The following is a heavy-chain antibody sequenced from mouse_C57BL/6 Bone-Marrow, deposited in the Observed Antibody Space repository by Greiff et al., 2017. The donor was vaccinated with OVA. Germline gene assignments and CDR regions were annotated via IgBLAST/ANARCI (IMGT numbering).Heavy chain of an antibody. V-gene: IGHV1-15*01. D-gene: IGHD2-2*01. CDR2: IDPGTGGT. CDR1: GYTFTDYE. Sequence: VQLQQPGAELVRPGASVTLSCKASGYTFTDYEMHWVKQTPVHGLEWIGTIDPGTGGTTYNQKFKGKATLTADKSSSTASMQLRSLTSEDSAVDYCASGYDAYARDYWGQGTSVTVSS. J-gene: IGHJ4*01. CDR3: ASGYDAYARDY.